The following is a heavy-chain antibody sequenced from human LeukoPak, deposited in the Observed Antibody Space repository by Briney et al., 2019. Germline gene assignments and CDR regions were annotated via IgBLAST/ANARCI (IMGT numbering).Heavy chain of an antibody. CDR1: GFTFRSYS. D-gene: IGHD2-21*02. Sequence: HTGGSLRLSCEASGFTFRSYSMNWVRQAPGKGLEWVSYISSSSSTIYYADSVKGRFTISRDNSKNTLYLQMNSLRAEDTAVYYCAKDAFIVVMTAIRGDYFDYWGQGTLVTVSS. CDR3: AKDAFIVVMTAIRGDYFDY. J-gene: IGHJ4*02. V-gene: IGHV3-48*01. CDR2: ISSSSSTI.